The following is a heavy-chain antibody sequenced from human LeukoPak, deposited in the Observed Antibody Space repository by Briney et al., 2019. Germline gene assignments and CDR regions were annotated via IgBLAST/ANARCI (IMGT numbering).Heavy chain of an antibody. V-gene: IGHV3-23*01. J-gene: IGHJ4*02. CDR3: AKDGAAVAGCFDY. CDR1: GFTFTNYA. D-gene: IGHD6-19*01. Sequence: GGSLRLSCVASGFTFTNYAMHWVRQAPGKGLEWVSAISGSGGSTYYADSVKGRFTISRDNSKNTLYLQMNSLRAEDTAVYYCAKDGAAVAGCFDYWGQGTLVIVSS. CDR2: ISGSGGST.